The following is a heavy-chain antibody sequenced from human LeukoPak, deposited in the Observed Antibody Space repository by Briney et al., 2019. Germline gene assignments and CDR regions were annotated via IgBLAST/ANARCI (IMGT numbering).Heavy chain of an antibody. Sequence: SETLSLTCTVSGGSISSYYWSWIRQPPGKGLEWIGYIYYSGSTNYNPSLKSRVSISVDTSNNQFSLKVRSVTAVDTAVYYCARGSTVTTFSNWGQGTLVTVSS. J-gene: IGHJ4*02. CDR2: IYYSGST. D-gene: IGHD4-17*01. V-gene: IGHV4-59*01. CDR3: ARGSTVTTFSN. CDR1: GGSISSYY.